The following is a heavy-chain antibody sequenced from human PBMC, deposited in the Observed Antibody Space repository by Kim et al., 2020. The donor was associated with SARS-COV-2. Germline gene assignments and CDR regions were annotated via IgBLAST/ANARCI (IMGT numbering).Heavy chain of an antibody. V-gene: IGHV3-30*02. CDR3: AKDLNRKWIAAAGIDY. J-gene: IGHJ4*02. D-gene: IGHD6-13*01. Sequence: SVKVRLTHTRDNYKNTLYLQMNSLRDEDKAVYYCAKDLNRKWIAAAGIDYWGQGTLVTVSS.